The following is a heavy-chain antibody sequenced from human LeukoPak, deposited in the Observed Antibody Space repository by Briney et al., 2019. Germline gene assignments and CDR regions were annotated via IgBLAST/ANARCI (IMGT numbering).Heavy chain of an antibody. V-gene: IGHV4-59*08. D-gene: IGHD3-22*01. CDR3: ARHRDYYDT. CDR2: IYSSGSA. Sequence: SETLSLTCTVSGSSINNNFWTWIRQPPGKGLEWIGYIYSSGSANYNPSLKSRVIISGDTSKNQISLRLTSVTAADTVMYFCARHRDYYDTWGHGTLVTVSS. CDR1: GSSINNNF. J-gene: IGHJ4*01.